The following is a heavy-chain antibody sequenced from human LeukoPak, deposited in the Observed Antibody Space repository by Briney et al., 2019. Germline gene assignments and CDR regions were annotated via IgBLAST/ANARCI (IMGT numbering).Heavy chain of an antibody. J-gene: IGHJ6*02. Sequence: GGSLRLSCTASGFTFGDYAMSWFRQAPGKGLEWVGFIRSKAYGGTTEYAASVKGRFTISRDDSKSIAYLQMNSLKTEDTAVYYCTRVLGGSSWYRPRYYGMEVWGQGTTVTVSS. D-gene: IGHD6-13*01. CDR1: GFTFGDYA. CDR2: IRSKAYGGTT. CDR3: TRVLGGSSWYRPRYYGMEV. V-gene: IGHV3-49*03.